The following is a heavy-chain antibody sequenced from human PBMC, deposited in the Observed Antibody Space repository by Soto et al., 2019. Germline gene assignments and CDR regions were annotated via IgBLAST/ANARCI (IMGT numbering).Heavy chain of an antibody. CDR1: GGSISRGGNY. CDR2: IYYSGST. D-gene: IGHD2-2*01. CDR3: ARSPGIGNDGSSTRGRKIDY. Sequence: KPSETLSLTCTVSGGSISRGGNYWTWIRQHPGKGLEWIGYIYYSGSTYYNPSLKSRVTISVDTSKNQFSLRLNSVTAADTAVYYCARSPGIGNDGSSTRGRKIDYWGQGTLVTVSS. V-gene: IGHV4-31*03. J-gene: IGHJ4*02.